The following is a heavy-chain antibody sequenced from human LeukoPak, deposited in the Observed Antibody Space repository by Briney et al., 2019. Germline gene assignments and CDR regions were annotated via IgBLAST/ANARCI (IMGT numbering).Heavy chain of an antibody. Sequence: GASVKVSCKVSGYTLTELSMHWVRQAPGKGLEWMGGFDPEDGETIYAQKFQGRVTMTTDTSTSTAYMELRSLRSDDTAVYYCARATGLWFGESTAYFDYWGQGTLVTVSS. CDR2: FDPEDGET. CDR3: ARATGLWFGESTAYFDY. J-gene: IGHJ4*02. V-gene: IGHV1-24*01. CDR1: GYTLTELS. D-gene: IGHD3-10*01.